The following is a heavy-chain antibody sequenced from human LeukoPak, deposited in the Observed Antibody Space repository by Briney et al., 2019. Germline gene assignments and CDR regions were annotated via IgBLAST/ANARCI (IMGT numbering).Heavy chain of an antibody. CDR2: IYYSGST. CDR3: ARVYSSSWLHSYYGMDV. J-gene: IGHJ6*02. D-gene: IGHD6-13*01. Sequence: SETLSLTCAVYGGSFSGYYWSWIRQPPGKGLEWIGYIYYSGSTNYNPSLKSRVTISVDTSKNQFSLKLSSVTAADTAVYYCARVYSSSWLHSYYGMDVWGQGTTVTVSS. CDR1: GGSFSGYY. V-gene: IGHV4-59*01.